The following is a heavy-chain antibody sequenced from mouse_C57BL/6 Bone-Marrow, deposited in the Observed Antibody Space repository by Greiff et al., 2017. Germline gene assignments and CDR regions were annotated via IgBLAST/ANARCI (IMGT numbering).Heavy chain of an antibody. Sequence: QVQLKESGAELARPGASVKMSCKASGYTFTSYTMHWVKQRPGQGLEWIGYINPSSGYTKYNQKFKDKATLTADKSSSTAYMQLSSLTSEDSAVYYCASLFYYGSSYAGYAMDYWGQGTSVTVSS. CDR2: INPSSGYT. D-gene: IGHD1-1*01. V-gene: IGHV1-4*01. CDR1: GYTFTSYT. J-gene: IGHJ4*01. CDR3: ASLFYYGSSYAGYAMDY.